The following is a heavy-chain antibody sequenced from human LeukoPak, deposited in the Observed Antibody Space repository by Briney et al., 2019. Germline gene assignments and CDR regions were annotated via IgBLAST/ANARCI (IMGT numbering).Heavy chain of an antibody. Sequence: GSSVKVSCKASGGTFSSYTISWVRQAPGQGLEWMGRIIPILGIANYARKFQGRVTITADKSTSTAYMELSSLRSEDTAVYYCARAPRVYYGMDVWGQGTTVTVSS. CDR3: ARAPRVYYGMDV. J-gene: IGHJ6*02. CDR2: IIPILGIA. CDR1: GGTFSSYT. V-gene: IGHV1-69*02.